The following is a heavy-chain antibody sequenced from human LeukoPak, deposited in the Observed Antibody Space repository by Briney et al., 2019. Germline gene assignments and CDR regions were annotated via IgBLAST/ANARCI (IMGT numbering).Heavy chain of an antibody. V-gene: IGHV4-59*10. CDR2: IYTSGST. Sequence: PSETLSLTCAVYGGSFSGYYWSWIRQPAGKGLEWIGRIYTSGSTNYNPSLKSRVTISVDTSKNQFSLKLSSVTAADTAVYYCARHSKKSGTYYYGSGPNRDAFDIWGQGTMVTVSS. CDR1: GGSFSGYY. J-gene: IGHJ3*02. D-gene: IGHD3-10*01. CDR3: ARHSKKSGTYYYGSGPNRDAFDI.